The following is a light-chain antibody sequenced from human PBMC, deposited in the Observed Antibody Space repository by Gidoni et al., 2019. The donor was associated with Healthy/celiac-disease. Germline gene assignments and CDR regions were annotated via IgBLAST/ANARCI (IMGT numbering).Light chain of an antibody. Sequence: EIELTQSPGTLSLSPGERATLACRARQSVSSSYLAWYQQNPGQAPSLLIYGASSRATGIPDLSSGSGSVTYFTLTISRLDPAELAGYFCQHYGSSPFTFGGGTKVEIK. CDR1: QSVSSSY. CDR3: QHYGSSPFT. V-gene: IGKV3-20*01. CDR2: GAS. J-gene: IGKJ4*01.